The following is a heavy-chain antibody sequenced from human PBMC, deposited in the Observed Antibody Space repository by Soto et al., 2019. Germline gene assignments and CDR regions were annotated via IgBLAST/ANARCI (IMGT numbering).Heavy chain of an antibody. CDR3: ASQYSSSYYYYGMDV. J-gene: IGHJ6*01. D-gene: IGHD6-6*01. Sequence: PGESLKISCMGSGYSFTSYWISWVRQMPGKGLEWMGRIDPSDSYTNYSPSFQGHVTISADKSISTAYLQWSSLKASDTAMYYCASQYSSSYYYYGMDVWGQGTKVTAS. V-gene: IGHV5-10-1*01. CDR1: GYSFTSYW. CDR2: IDPSDSYT.